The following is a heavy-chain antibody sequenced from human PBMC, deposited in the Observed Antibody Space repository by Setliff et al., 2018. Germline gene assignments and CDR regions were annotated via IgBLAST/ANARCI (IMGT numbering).Heavy chain of an antibody. CDR3: ARGGEWLVPHAFDI. V-gene: IGHV3-15*01. Sequence: GGSLRLSCTASGLTFADAWMNWVRQAPGKGLEWVARVRSNSVGGTTEYGAPVKGRFTISRDDSKNTLYLQMNSLRAEDTAVYYCARGGEWLVPHAFDIWGQGTMVTVSS. J-gene: IGHJ3*02. D-gene: IGHD6-19*01. CDR1: GLTFADAW. CDR2: VRSNSVGGTT.